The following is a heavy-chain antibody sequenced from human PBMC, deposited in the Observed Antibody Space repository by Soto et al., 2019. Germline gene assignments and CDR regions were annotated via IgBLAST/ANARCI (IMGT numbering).Heavy chain of an antibody. V-gene: IGHV4-39*01. Sequence: LSLTCTVSGGSTVTGSYYWGWIRQPPGKGLEWLGHIYYSGNTYYPPSLKSRVTISVDTSKNQFSLRLSSVTAADTAVYYCARLPQEYNYYGMDVWGQGTTVTVSS. CDR2: IYYSGNT. J-gene: IGHJ6*02. CDR1: GGSTVTGSYY. D-gene: IGHD1-1*01. CDR3: ARLPQEYNYYGMDV.